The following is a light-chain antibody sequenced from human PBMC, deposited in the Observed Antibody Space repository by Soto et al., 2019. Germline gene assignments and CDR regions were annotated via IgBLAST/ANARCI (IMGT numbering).Light chain of an antibody. CDR2: DAS. CDR1: QSVSSSY. J-gene: IGKJ1*01. V-gene: IGKV3-20*01. Sequence: DIVLTQSPATLSLSPGERATLSCRASQSVSSSYLAWYQQKPGQAPRLLIYDASNRATGIPARFSGSGYGTDFALTIRRVEPEDFAVYYCQQYGSSPQTFGQGTKVDIK. CDR3: QQYGSSPQT.